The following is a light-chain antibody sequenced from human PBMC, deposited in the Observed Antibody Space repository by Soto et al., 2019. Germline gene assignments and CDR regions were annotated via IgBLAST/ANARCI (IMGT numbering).Light chain of an antibody. Sequence: EVVMTQSPASLSVSPGERATLSCRASQNIRNNLAWYQQKPGHSPRLLISGASTREAGIPGRFSGSGSGTEFTLIISSLQSEDFAIYYCQQYNNWPPWTFGQGTKVDIK. CDR3: QQYNNWPPWT. CDR1: QNIRNN. V-gene: IGKV3-15*01. J-gene: IGKJ1*01. CDR2: GAS.